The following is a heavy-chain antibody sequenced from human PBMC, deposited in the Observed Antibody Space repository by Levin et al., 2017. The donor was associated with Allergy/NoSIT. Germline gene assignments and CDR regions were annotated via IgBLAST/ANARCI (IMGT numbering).Heavy chain of an antibody. CDR1: GFTFSNYW. J-gene: IGHJ4*02. V-gene: IGHV3-7*02. Sequence: GESLKISCAASGFTFSNYWMNWVRQAPGKGLEWVANIKQDGSEKYYVDSVKGRFTISRDNAMNSVYLQMNSLRAEDTAVYYCSYGTFDYWGQGTLVTVSS. CDR2: IKQDGSEK. D-gene: IGHD1-14*01. CDR3: SYGTFDY.